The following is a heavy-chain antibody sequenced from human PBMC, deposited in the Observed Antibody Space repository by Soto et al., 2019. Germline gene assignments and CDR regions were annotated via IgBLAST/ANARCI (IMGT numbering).Heavy chain of an antibody. CDR2: IYSGGST. D-gene: IGHD1-26*01. V-gene: IGHV3-53*02. CDR1: GFTVSSNY. Sequence: EVQLVETGGGLIQPGGSLRLSCAASGFTVSSNYMSWVRQAPGKGLEWVSVIYSGGSTYYADSVKGRFTISRDNAKNSLYLQMNSLRTEDTAMYYCSRFSNEQGYSGSYDAFDIWGQGTVVTVSS. J-gene: IGHJ3*02. CDR3: SRFSNEQGYSGSYDAFDI.